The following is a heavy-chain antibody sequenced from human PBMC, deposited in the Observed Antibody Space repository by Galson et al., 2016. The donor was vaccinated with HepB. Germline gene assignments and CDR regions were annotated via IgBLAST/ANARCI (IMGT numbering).Heavy chain of an antibody. D-gene: IGHD2-15*01. CDR3: ARDSADAGFFGY. CDR1: GFVVSSNY. J-gene: IGHJ4*02. V-gene: IGHV3-53*01. Sequence: SLRLSCAASGFVVSSNYMNWVRQAPGKGLQWVSLIFTNGSTYYADSVKGRFTISRDTSKNTVYLHMTNLRAEDTAVYYCARDSADAGFFGYWGQGTVVIVSS. CDR2: IFTNGST.